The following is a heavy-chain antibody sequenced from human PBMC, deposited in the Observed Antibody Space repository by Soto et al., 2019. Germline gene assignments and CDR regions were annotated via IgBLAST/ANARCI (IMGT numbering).Heavy chain of an antibody. V-gene: IGHV4-30-4*01. CDR1: GGSISSGDYY. Sequence: PSETLSLTCTVSGGSISSGDYYWSWIRQPPGKGLEWIGYIYYSGSTYYNPSLKSRVTISVDTSKNQFSLKLGSVTAADTAVYYCARESGVEMATQGGDAFDIWGQGTMVTVSS. CDR2: IYYSGST. CDR3: ARESGVEMATQGGDAFDI. D-gene: IGHD5-12*01. J-gene: IGHJ3*02.